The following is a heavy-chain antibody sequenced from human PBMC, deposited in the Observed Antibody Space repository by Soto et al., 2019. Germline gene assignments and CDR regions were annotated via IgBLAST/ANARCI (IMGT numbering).Heavy chain of an antibody. J-gene: IGHJ6*01. CDR2: IYYSGST. D-gene: IGHD4-4*01. CDR3: WRRAGYASNDCGMDV. V-gene: IGHV4-39*01. CDR1: GGSIRNNNYY. Sequence: SETLSLTCTVSGGSIRNNNYYWGWIRQPPGKGLEWIGSIYYSGSTYYNPSLKSRLTVSVDTSKNQFSLKLRSVTAADTAVYYCWRRAGYASNDCGMDVWGQGNTVTVS.